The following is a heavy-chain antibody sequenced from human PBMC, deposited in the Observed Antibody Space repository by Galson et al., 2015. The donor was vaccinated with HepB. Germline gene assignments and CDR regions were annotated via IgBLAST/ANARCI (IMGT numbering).Heavy chain of an antibody. CDR1: GFTFDDYA. CDR3: AKDMKVGSSGPLLVDYYYYGMDV. V-gene: IGHV3-9*01. Sequence: SLRLSCAASGFTFDDYAMHWVRQAPGKGLEWVSGISWNSGSIAYADSVKGRFTISRDNAKNSLYLQMNSLRAEDTALYYSAKDMKVGSSGPLLVDYYYYGMDVWGQGATVTVSS. CDR2: ISWNSGSI. D-gene: IGHD6-13*01. J-gene: IGHJ6*02.